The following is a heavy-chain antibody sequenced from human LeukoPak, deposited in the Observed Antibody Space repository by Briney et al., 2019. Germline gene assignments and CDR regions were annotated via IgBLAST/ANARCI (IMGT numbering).Heavy chain of an antibody. Sequence: ASVKVSCMASGYSLTTYYMHWVRQAPGQGLEWMAIINPSGGSTNYAQKFQGRVTMTRGTPTNTVYMELRSLTSDDTAVYYCARDLGYTYGDYFDYWGQGTLVTVFS. CDR2: INPSGGST. CDR3: ARDLGYTYGDYFDY. V-gene: IGHV1-46*01. CDR1: GYSLTTYY. J-gene: IGHJ4*02. D-gene: IGHD5-18*01.